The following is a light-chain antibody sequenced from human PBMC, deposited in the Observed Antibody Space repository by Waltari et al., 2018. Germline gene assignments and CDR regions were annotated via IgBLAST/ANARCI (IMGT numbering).Light chain of an antibody. CDR2: RAS. V-gene: IGKV3D-15*01. CDR1: QSVGTN. J-gene: IGKJ1*01. CDR3: QQYNDWPRT. Sequence: EIVLTQSLATLSVSPGDRVTLSCRASQSVGTNLPWYQHSPGRAPRLLVYRASTRASYIPARFSASGSGTEFTLSISTLQSEDSAVFYCQQYNDWPRTFGQGTKVEIK.